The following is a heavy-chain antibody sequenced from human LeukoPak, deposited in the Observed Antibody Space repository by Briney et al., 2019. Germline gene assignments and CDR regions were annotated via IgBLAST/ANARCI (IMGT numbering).Heavy chain of an antibody. CDR1: GYDFTKYA. V-gene: IGHV1-3*01. CDR3: ARDHDYYDSSAQIDY. D-gene: IGHD3-22*01. J-gene: IGHJ4*02. CDR2: IDAGNGRT. Sequence: VASVKVSCKASGYDFTKYAVQWVRQAPGQRLEWMGWIDAGNGRTKYSQDFQGRVTITRDTSASTAYMELRSLRSDDTAVYYCARDHDYYDSSAQIDYWGQGTLVTVSS.